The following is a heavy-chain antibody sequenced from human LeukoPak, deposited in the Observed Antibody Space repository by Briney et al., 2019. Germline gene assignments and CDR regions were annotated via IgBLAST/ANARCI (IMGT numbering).Heavy chain of an antibody. V-gene: IGHV4-59*12. CDR1: GGSMTSYY. J-gene: IGHJ4*02. Sequence: SETLSLTCTVSGGSMTSYYWSWIRQFPGKGLEWIGYIYYRGSTSYNPSLKSRVTISVDKSKNQFSLKLSSVTAADTAVYYCARYDVGWYYFDYWGQGTLVTVSS. CDR3: ARYDVGWYYFDY. D-gene: IGHD6-19*01. CDR2: IYYRGST.